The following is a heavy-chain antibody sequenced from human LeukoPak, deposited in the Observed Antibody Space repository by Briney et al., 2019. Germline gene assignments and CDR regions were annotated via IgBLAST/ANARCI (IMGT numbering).Heavy chain of an antibody. CDR2: ISSSSSTI. J-gene: IGHJ4*02. CDR3: AKGDLYVGFDY. Sequence: GGSLRLSCAASGFSFSTYSMHWVRQAPGKGLEWVTYISSSSSTINYADSVKGRFTISRDNSKNTLYLQMNTLRAEDTAVYYCAKGDLYVGFDYWGQGTLVTVSS. V-gene: IGHV3-48*01. D-gene: IGHD3-16*01. CDR1: GFSFSTYS.